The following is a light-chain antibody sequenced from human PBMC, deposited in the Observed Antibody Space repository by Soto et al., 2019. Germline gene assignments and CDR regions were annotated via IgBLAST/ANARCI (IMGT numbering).Light chain of an antibody. CDR3: HQYATSDMDT. CDR2: GAL. J-gene: IGKJ2*01. Sequence: EIVLTQSPGTLSLSPGERATLSCRASQTVSSRFLAWYQQKPGQAPRLLIYGALSRATGIPDRFSGSGSGTDFTLTITRLEPEDFAVYYCHQYATSDMDTFGQGTKVDIK. CDR1: QTVSSRF. V-gene: IGKV3-20*01.